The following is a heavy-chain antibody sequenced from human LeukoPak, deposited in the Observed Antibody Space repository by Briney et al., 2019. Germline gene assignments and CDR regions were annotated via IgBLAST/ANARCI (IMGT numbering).Heavy chain of an antibody. D-gene: IGHD3-3*01. J-gene: IGHJ3*02. Sequence: SQTLSLTCTVSGGSISSGSYYWSWIRQPAGKGLEWIGRIYTSGSTNYNPSLKSRVTISVDTSKNQFSLKLSSVTAADTAVYYCARGPGLRFLEWLLPRGAFEIWGQGTMVTVSS. V-gene: IGHV4-61*02. CDR2: IYTSGST. CDR1: GGSISSGSYY. CDR3: ARGPGLRFLEWLLPRGAFEI.